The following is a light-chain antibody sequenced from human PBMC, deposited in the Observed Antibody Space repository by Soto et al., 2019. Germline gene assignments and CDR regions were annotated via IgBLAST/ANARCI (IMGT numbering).Light chain of an antibody. CDR1: QTISSS. CDR2: AAS. J-gene: IGKJ5*01. V-gene: IGKV1-39*01. Sequence: DIQITQSPPSLSASVGDRVTITCRASQTISSSLNWYQQKPGKAPNLLIYAASSLQSGVPSRFSGSGSGTDFTLTISSLQPEDFATYYCLQTYSTPPITFGQGTRLEIK. CDR3: LQTYSTPPIT.